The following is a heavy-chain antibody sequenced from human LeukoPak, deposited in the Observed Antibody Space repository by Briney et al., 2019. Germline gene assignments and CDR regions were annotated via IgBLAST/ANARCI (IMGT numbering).Heavy chain of an antibody. CDR2: MNPNSGNT. CDR1: GYTFTSYD. V-gene: IGHV1-8*01. Sequence: ASVKVSCKASGYTFTSYDINWVRQATGQGLEWMGWMNPNSGNTGYAQKFQGRVTMTEDTSTDTAYMELSSLRSGDTAVYYCATGFGILTGYNYWGQGTLVTVSS. J-gene: IGHJ4*02. CDR3: ATGFGILTGYNY. D-gene: IGHD3-9*01.